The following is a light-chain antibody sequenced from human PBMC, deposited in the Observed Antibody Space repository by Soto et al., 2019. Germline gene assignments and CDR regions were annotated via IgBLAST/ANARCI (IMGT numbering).Light chain of an antibody. J-gene: IGKJ1*01. CDR3: QQFRNWPWT. CDR1: QSISIN. V-gene: IGKV3D-15*01. CDR2: AGS. Sequence: EIVLTQSPGTLSVSPGDRVTLSCRASQSISINLAWYQHKPGQAPRLLIHAGSTRATGIPARNSGSGSGTEFTLTISSLQSEDFAVYYCQQFRNWPWTFGQGTKVEV.